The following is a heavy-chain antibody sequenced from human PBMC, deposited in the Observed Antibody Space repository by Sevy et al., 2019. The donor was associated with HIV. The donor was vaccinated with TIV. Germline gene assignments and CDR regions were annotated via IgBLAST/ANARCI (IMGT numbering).Heavy chain of an antibody. V-gene: IGHV3-30*02. J-gene: IGHJ4*02. CDR1: GFSFSSYG. D-gene: IGHD2-21*01. Sequence: GGSLRLSCAASGFSFSSYGMHWFRQAPGKGLEWMSYIQYDGSNKDYADSVKGRFTISRDNSKNTLYLQMNSLRVGDTAVFYCVKEGGGEGGDHWGQGTLVTVSS. CDR3: VKEGGGEGGDH. CDR2: IQYDGSNK.